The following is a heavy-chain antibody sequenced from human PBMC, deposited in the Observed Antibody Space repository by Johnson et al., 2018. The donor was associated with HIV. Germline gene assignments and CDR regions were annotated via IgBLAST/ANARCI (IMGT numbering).Heavy chain of an antibody. D-gene: IGHD3-16*01. CDR3: AKDFVAFWGRPADAFDI. Sequence: QVQLVESGGGVVQPGGSLRLYCAASGFTFSSYGMHWVRQAPGKGLEWVAFRRYDGSNKYYADSVKGRFTISRDNSKNTLYLQMNSLRVEDTAVYYCAKDFVAFWGRPADAFDIWGQGTMVTVSS. V-gene: IGHV3-30*02. CDR1: GFTFSSYG. CDR2: RRYDGSNK. J-gene: IGHJ3*02.